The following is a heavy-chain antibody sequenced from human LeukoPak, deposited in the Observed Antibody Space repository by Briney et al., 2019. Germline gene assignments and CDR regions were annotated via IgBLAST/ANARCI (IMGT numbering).Heavy chain of an antibody. CDR1: GFTVSNNY. V-gene: IGHV3-53*01. J-gene: IGHJ5*02. CDR2: IYSSGTT. Sequence: GGSLRLSCAASGFTVSNNYMSWLRQAPGMGLEWVSVIYSSGTTYYADSVKGRFSMSRGNSENALYLQMNSLRAADTAVYYCARGPSRNNGHNWFDPWGQGTLVTVSS. CDR3: ARGPSRNNGHNWFDP. D-gene: IGHD1/OR15-1a*01.